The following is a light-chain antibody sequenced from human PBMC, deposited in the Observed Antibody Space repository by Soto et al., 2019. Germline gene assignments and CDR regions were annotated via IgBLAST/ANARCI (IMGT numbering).Light chain of an antibody. J-gene: IGKJ2*01. CDR3: QQYRT. CDR2: GAS. V-gene: IGKV3-20*01. CDR1: QSVSSSY. Sequence: EIVLTQSPGTLSLSPGERATLSCRASQSVSSSYLAWYQQKPGQAPRLLLYGASSRATGIPDRFSGSGSGTDLTRTISRLEPVDIALYYCQQYRTFRQGTKQQIK.